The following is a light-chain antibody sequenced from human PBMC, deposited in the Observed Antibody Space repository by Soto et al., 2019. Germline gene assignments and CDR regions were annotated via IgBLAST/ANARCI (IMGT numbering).Light chain of an antibody. V-gene: IGKV1-5*03. CDR3: QQYNSYSLT. J-gene: IGKJ4*01. CDR2: KAS. CDR1: QSISSW. Sequence: DIQMTHSPSTLAASVGDRVTITSRASQSISSWLAWYQQKPGKAPKLLIYKASSLESGVPSRFSGSGSGTEFTLTISSLQPDDFATYYCQQYNSYSLTFGGGTKVDIK.